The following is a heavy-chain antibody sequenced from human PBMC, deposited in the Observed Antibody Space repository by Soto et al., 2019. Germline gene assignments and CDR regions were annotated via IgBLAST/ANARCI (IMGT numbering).Heavy chain of an antibody. CDR2: IYSGGST. Sequence: HPGGSLRLSCAASGFTVSSNYMSWVRQAPGKGLEWVSVIYSGGSTYYADSVKGRFTISRDNSKNTLYLQMNSLRAEDTAVYYCARGPQITMIVVVRGVYFDYWGQGTPVTGSS. J-gene: IGHJ4*02. D-gene: IGHD3-22*01. V-gene: IGHV3-53*01. CDR3: ARGPQITMIVVVRGVYFDY. CDR1: GFTVSSNY.